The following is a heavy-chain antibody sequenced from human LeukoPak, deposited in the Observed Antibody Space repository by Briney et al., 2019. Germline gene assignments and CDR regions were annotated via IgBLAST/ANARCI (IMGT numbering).Heavy chain of an antibody. CDR1: GFTFSSYG. V-gene: IGHV3-33*01. Sequence: GGSLRLSCAASGFTFSSYGMHWVRQAPGKGLEWVATIWHDGTNKHYTGSVQGRFIISRDNSKNRLYLQMNRLRAGDTAVYYCARDATRFFDWVLTTHNWFDPWGQGTLVTVSS. J-gene: IGHJ5*02. CDR2: IWHDGTNK. CDR3: ARDATRFFDWVLTTHNWFDP. D-gene: IGHD3-9*01.